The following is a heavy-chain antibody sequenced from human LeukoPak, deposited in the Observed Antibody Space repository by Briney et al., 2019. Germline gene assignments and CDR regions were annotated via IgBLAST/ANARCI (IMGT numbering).Heavy chain of an antibody. V-gene: IGHV1-18*04. CDR1: GYTFTGYY. CDR3: ARSMTTAPVDAFDI. J-gene: IGHJ3*02. D-gene: IGHD4-17*01. CDR2: ISAYNGNT. Sequence: ASVKVSCKASGYTFTGYYMHWVRQAPGQGLEWMGWISAYNGNTNYAQKLQGRVTMTTDTSTSTAYMELRSLRSDDTAVYYCARSMTTAPVDAFDIWGQGTMVTVSS.